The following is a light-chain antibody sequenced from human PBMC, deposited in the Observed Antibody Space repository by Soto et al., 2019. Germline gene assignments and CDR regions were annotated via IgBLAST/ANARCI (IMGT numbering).Light chain of an antibody. V-gene: IGLV1-44*01. CDR2: SND. CDR3: AAWDDILKVVV. Sequence: QSVLTQPPSASGTPGQRVTMSCSGSRPNIGSNTVNWYQQLPGTAPKVLIYSNDQRPSGVPDRFSGSKSGTSASLAISGLQSEDEADYYCAAWDDILKVVVFGGGTNVTVL. J-gene: IGLJ2*01. CDR1: RPNIGSNT.